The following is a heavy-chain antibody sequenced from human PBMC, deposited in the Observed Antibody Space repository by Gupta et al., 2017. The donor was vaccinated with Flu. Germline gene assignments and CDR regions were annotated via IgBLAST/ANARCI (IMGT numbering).Heavy chain of an antibody. CDR1: GDSIPTNY. CDR3: ARGFYDSRGYSNAFDH. CDR2: VHHSGST. V-gene: IGHV4-59*08. Sequence: QVQLQESGPGLVKPSETLSLTCTVSGDSIPTNYWGWIRRSPGKGLEWIGYVHHSGSTKYNPSLESRVTMSMDTSKNHFSLKLTSVTAADTAVYYCARGFYDSRGYSNAFDHWGQGTQVAVST. D-gene: IGHD3-22*01. J-gene: IGHJ4*02.